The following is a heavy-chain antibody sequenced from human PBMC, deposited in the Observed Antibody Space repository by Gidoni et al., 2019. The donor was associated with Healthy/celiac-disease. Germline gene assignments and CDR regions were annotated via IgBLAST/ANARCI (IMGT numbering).Heavy chain of an antibody. J-gene: IGHJ4*02. Sequence: EVQLLESGGGLVQPGGSLSLSCAASGFTFSSYAMGWVRQAPGKGLEWVSAISVSGGSTYYADSVKGRFTISRDNSKNTLYLQMNSLRAEDTAVYYCAKDTGGYDSKTPFDYWGQGTLVTVSS. CDR1: GFTFSSYA. V-gene: IGHV3-23*01. D-gene: IGHD3-22*01. CDR3: AKDTGGYDSKTPFDY. CDR2: ISVSGGST.